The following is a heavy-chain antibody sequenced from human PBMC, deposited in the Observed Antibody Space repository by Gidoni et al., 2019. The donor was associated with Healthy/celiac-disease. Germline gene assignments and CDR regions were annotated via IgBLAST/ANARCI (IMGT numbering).Heavy chain of an antibody. J-gene: IGHJ4*02. CDR1: GGPFSSYA. D-gene: IGHD6-19*01. CDR2: IIPIFSTA. V-gene: IGHV1-69*06. Sequence: QVQLVQSGAEVKKPGSSVKVSCKASGGPFSSYAISWVRQAPGQGLEWMGGIIPIFSTANYAQKFQGRVTITADKSTSTAYMELSSLRSEDTAVYYCARVRIAVAGTWDYFDYWGQGTLVTVSS. CDR3: ARVRIAVAGTWDYFDY.